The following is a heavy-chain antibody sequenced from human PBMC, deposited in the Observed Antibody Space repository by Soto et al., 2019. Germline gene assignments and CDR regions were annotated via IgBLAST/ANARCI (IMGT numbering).Heavy chain of an antibody. CDR1: GFTVSSDY. D-gene: IGHD1-26*01. CDR3: ARDPGDRNGMSV. V-gene: IGHV3-66*01. J-gene: IGHJ6*02. Sequence: EVQLVESGGGLVQPGGSLRLSCEASGFTVSSDYMSWVRQAPGKGLEWVSVIYSGGTTYYADSVKGRFTISRDNSKNMLYLQMNSLRAEDTAVYYCARDPGDRNGMSVWGQGTTVTVSS. CDR2: IYSGGTT.